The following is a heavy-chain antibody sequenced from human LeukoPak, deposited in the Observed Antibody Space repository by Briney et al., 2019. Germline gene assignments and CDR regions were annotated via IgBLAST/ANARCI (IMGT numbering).Heavy chain of an antibody. V-gene: IGHV1-2*02. CDR1: GYTFTGYY. Sequence: ASVKVSCKASGYTFTGYYMHWVRQAPGQGVEWMGWINPNSGGTNYAQKFQGRVTMTRDTSISTAYMELSRLRSDDTAVYYCARDRGQYYYDSSGAHYYYYGMDVWGQGTTVTVSS. J-gene: IGHJ6*02. D-gene: IGHD3-22*01. CDR2: INPNSGGT. CDR3: ARDRGQYYYDSSGAHYYYYGMDV.